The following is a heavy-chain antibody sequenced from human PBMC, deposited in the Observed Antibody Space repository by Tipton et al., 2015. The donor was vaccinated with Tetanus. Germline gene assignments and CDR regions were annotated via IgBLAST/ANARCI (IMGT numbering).Heavy chain of an antibody. D-gene: IGHD3-22*01. CDR1: GGSISSYF. J-gene: IGHJ5*02. CDR2: IYYSGST. V-gene: IGHV4-59*12. Sequence: PGLVKPSETLSLTCSVSGGSISSYFWSWIRQSPGQGLEWIGLIYYSGSTSYNPSLKSRVTISVDTSKNQFSLNLRSVTAADTAVYYCARDRGFTTYNYFDPWGQGTLVTVSS. CDR3: ARDRGFTTYNYFDP.